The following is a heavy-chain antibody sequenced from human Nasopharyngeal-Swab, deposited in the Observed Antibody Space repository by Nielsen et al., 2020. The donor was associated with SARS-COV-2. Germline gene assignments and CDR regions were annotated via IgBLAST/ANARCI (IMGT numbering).Heavy chain of an antibody. Sequence: LTCAASGFTFSSYGMHWVRQAPGKGLEWVAVISYDGSHKYYADSVKGRFTMSRDNSKDTLYLQMNSLRAEDTAVYYCAKCSGTYCYTKYYMDVWGKGTTVTVSS. CDR2: ISYDGSHK. V-gene: IGHV3-30*18. D-gene: IGHD2-2*02. CDR1: GFTFSSYG. CDR3: AKCSGTYCYTKYYMDV. J-gene: IGHJ6*03.